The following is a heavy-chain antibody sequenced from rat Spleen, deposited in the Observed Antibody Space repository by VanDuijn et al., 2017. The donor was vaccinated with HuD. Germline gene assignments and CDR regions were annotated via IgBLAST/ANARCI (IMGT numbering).Heavy chain of an antibody. CDR3: AKEGDGGYSSYPNWFAY. V-gene: IGHV5S13*01. Sequence: EVQLVESGGGLVQPGRSLKLSCAASGITYSNYVMAWVRQAPTKGLEWVASISTGGGNTYYRNSVKGRFTISRDNAKNTLYLQMDSLRSEDTATYYCAKEGDGGYSSYPNWFAYWGQGTLVTVSS. CDR2: ISTGGGNT. CDR1: GITYSNYV. J-gene: IGHJ3*01. D-gene: IGHD1-8*01.